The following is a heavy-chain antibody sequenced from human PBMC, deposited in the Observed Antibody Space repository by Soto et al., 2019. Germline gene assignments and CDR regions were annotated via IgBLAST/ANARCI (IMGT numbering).Heavy chain of an antibody. V-gene: IGHV1-18*04. D-gene: IGHD3-22*01. Sequence: QVQLLQSGTEVKEPGASVKVSCKASGYTFTSFDISWVRQAPGQGLEWVGWTTSSNTHTNYAQKLQGRVTMTTDTTTTTAYMELKSLRSDDTAIYYCAKGAYSSGYHYWGQGTLVTVSS. CDR3: AKGAYSSGYHY. CDR2: TTSSNTHT. J-gene: IGHJ4*02. CDR1: GYTFTSFD.